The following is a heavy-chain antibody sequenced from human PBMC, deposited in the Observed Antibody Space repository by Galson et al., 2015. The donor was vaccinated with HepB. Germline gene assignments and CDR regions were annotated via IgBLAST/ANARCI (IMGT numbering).Heavy chain of an antibody. CDR2: ISGSGYTI. CDR1: AFSFSSSE. D-gene: IGHD3/OR15-3a*01. CDR3: VRGLYEFWGGYRPDTFDL. V-gene: IGHV3-48*03. Sequence: SLRLSCAGSAFSFSSSEMNWVRQAPGKGLEWISYISGSGYTISYADSVKGRFTISRDNAKNSLYLQMNSLREDDTAVYFCVRGLYEFWGGYRPDTFDLWGQGTMVTVSS. J-gene: IGHJ3*01.